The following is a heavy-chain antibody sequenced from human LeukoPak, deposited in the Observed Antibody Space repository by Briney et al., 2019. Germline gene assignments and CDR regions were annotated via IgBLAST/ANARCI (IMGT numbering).Heavy chain of an antibody. Sequence: ASVKVSCQSSGYTLTRYALHWLGPAAARKLAWMGWINVGNGNTKSSQNFQGRVTITRDTSASTAYMELSSMRPEDTALYYCARDATRYGMDVWGQGTTVTVSS. V-gene: IGHV1-3*01. CDR3: ARDATRYGMDV. CDR1: GYTLTRYA. J-gene: IGHJ6*02. CDR2: INVGNGNT.